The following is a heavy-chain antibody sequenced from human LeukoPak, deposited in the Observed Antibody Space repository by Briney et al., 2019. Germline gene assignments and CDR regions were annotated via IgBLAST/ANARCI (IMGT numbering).Heavy chain of an antibody. CDR2: INPNSGGT. CDR1: GYTFTGYY. CDR3: ARHGVATITPYYYYGMDV. J-gene: IGHJ6*02. V-gene: IGHV1-2*02. D-gene: IGHD5-12*01. Sequence: ASVKVSCKASGYTFTGYYMHWVRQAPGQGLEWMGWINPNSGGTNYAQKFQGRVTMTRDTSISTAYMELSRLRSDDTAVYYCARHGVATITPYYYYGMDVWGQGTTVTLSS.